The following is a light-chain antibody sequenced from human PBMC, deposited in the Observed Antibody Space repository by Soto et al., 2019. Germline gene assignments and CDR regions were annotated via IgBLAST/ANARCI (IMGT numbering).Light chain of an antibody. CDR2: FAS. V-gene: IGKV3-15*01. J-gene: IGKJ4*01. CDR3: QQYNQWPLT. CDR1: QTFSNN. Sequence: EIVMTQSPATLSVSPGEKPTLSCRASQTFSNNLAWYQQKPGQAPRLLIYFASTRATGIPARFSGSGSGTEFPPTISSLQSEDFGVYYCQQYNQWPLTFGGGTKAETK.